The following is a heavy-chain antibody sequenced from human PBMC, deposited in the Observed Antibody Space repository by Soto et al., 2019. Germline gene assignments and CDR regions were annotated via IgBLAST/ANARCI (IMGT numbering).Heavy chain of an antibody. J-gene: IGHJ5*02. CDR2: INPSGGST. D-gene: IGHD6-13*01. CDR1: GYTLTELS. Sequence: ASVKVSCKVSGYTLTELSMHWVRQAPGKGLEWMGIINPSGGSTSYAQKFQGRVTMTRDTSTSTVYMELSSLRSEDTAVYYCARVLEAEAAAGTWWFDPWGQGTLVTVSS. V-gene: IGHV1-46*03. CDR3: ARVLEAEAAAGTWWFDP.